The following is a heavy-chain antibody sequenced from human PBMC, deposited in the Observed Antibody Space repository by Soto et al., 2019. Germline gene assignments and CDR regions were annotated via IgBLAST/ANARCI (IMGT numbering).Heavy chain of an antibody. CDR2: ISTDGSIT. V-gene: IGHV3-74*01. Sequence: EVQLVESGGGLVQPGGSLRLSCAASGLIFSNYKMHWVRQAPGKGLVWVSRISTDGSITDDADSVKGRFTVSRDNAKNTLYLQMNSLSVDDTAVYYCARDTNGLHYWGQGTLVTVSS. CDR3: ARDTNGLHY. D-gene: IGHD2-8*01. J-gene: IGHJ4*02. CDR1: GLIFSNYK.